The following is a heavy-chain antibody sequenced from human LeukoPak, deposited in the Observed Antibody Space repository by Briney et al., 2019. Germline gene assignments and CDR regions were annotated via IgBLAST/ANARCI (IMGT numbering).Heavy chain of an antibody. V-gene: IGHV3-21*01. CDR2: ISSNGYYI. Sequence: GGSLRLSCAASGFTFSSYAMNWVRQAPGKGLEWVSSISSNGYYIYYAVSLEGRFTISRDNAKNSLYLQMDGLRAEDTAMYYCARGGGTFSSNLDYFDLWGQGTLVTVSS. D-gene: IGHD6-13*01. J-gene: IGHJ4*02. CDR3: ARGGGTFSSNLDYFDL. CDR1: GFTFSSYA.